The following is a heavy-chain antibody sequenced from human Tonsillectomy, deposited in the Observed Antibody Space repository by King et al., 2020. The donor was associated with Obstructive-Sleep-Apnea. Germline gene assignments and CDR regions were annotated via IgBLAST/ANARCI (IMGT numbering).Heavy chain of an antibody. Sequence: VTLKESGPTLVKPTQTLTLTCTFSGFSLTTSGVGVGWIRQPPGKALEWLALIYWNDDKRYSPSLKSRLTITKDTSKNQVVLTMTNMDPVDTATYYCAHKEWLSPGDAFDIWGQGTMVTVSS. CDR3: AHKEWLSPGDAFDI. CDR1: GFSLTTSGVG. D-gene: IGHD3-3*01. CDR2: IYWNDDK. V-gene: IGHV2-5*01. J-gene: IGHJ3*02.